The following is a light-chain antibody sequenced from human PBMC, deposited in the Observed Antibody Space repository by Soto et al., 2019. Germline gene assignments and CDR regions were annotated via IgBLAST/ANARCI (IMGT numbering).Light chain of an antibody. V-gene: IGKV1-17*01. J-gene: IGKJ4*01. Sequence: DVQMTQSPSTLSASVGDRVTITCRASQSISNDLNWYQQKPGKAPKLLIYAASNLHSGVPSRFSGSGSGTEFTLTISSLQPEDFATYYCQQLNSYPLTFGGGTKVDIK. CDR1: QSISND. CDR2: AAS. CDR3: QQLNSYPLT.